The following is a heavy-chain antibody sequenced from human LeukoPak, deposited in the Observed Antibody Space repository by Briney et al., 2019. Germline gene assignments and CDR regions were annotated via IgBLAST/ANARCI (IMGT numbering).Heavy chain of an antibody. J-gene: IGHJ4*02. Sequence: GGSLRLSCAASGFTFSTYAMNWVRQAPGQGLEWVSTISGGGGGTSFADSVKGRFTISRDNSRNTLYLQMNSLGAEDTAVYYCAKGTKSFPAGADYWGQGTLVTVSS. CDR1: GFTFSTYA. CDR3: AKGTKSFPAGADY. CDR2: ISGGGGGT. V-gene: IGHV3-23*01. D-gene: IGHD2-8*01.